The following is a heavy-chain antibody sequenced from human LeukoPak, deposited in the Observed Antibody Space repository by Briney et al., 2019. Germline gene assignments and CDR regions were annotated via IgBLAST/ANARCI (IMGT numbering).Heavy chain of an antibody. CDR3: ARDLKRWSTNWYFDL. CDR2: INPNSGGT. D-gene: IGHD4-23*01. CDR1: GYTFTGYY. J-gene: IGHJ2*01. V-gene: IGHV1-2*02. Sequence: GASVKVSCKASGYTFTGYYMHWVRQAPGQGLEWMGWINPNSGGTNYAQKFQGRVTMTRDTSISTAYMELSRLRSDDTAVYYCARDLKRWSTNWYFDLWGRGTLVTVSS.